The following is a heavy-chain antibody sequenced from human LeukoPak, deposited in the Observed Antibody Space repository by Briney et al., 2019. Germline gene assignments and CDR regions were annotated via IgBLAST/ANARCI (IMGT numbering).Heavy chain of an antibody. V-gene: IGHV1-69*06. CDR1: GGTFSSYA. CDR2: IIPIFGTA. CDR3: AREGYCSGGSCYYFDY. D-gene: IGHD2-15*01. J-gene: IGHJ4*02. Sequence: SVKVSCKASGGTFSSYAISWVRQAPGQGLEWMGGIIPIFGTADYAQKFQGRVTITADKSTSTAYMELSSLRSEDTAVYYCAREGYCSGGSCYYFDYWGQGTLVTVSS.